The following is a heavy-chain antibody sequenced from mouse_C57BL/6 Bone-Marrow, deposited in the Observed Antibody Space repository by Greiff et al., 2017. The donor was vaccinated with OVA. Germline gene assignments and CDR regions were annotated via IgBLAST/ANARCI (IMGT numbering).Heavy chain of an antibody. J-gene: IGHJ3*01. V-gene: IGHV1-56*01. D-gene: IGHD3-1*01. Sequence: QVQLQQSGPELVRPGASVKISCKAPAYTFTSHWMQWVRQRPGQGLEWIGEIFPGSGSTYYNEKFKGKATLSVDTSSSTDYMQLSSLTSEDSEVSICASERGSWFAYWSRGALFTVSA. CDR1: AYTFTSHW. CDR2: IFPGSGST. CDR3: ASERGSWFAY.